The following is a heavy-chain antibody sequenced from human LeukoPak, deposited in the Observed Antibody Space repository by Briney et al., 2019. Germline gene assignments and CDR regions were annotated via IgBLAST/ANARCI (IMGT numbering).Heavy chain of an antibody. CDR3: ARVRFLEWLPDDAFDI. J-gene: IGHJ3*02. V-gene: IGHV1-2*02. Sequence: GASVKVSCKASGYTFTGYYMHWVRQAPGQGLEWMGWINPNSGGANYAQKFQGRVTMTRDTSISTAYMELSRLRSDDTAVYYCARVRFLEWLPDDAFDIWGQGTMVTVSS. D-gene: IGHD3-3*01. CDR1: GYTFTGYY. CDR2: INPNSGGA.